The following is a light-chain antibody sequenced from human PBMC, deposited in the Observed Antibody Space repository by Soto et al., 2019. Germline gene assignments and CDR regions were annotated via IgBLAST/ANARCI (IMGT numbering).Light chain of an antibody. V-gene: IGLV7-46*01. J-gene: IGLJ3*02. CDR2: DTM. Sequence: QAVVTQEPSLTVSPGGTVTLTCGSSTGTVTSGHYPYWFQQKPGQAPRTLIYDTMNKESWTPARFSGSLLGGKAALILSGAQPEDEADYYCILHDNNVGVFGGGTKLTVL. CDR1: TGTVTSGHY. CDR3: ILHDNNVGV.